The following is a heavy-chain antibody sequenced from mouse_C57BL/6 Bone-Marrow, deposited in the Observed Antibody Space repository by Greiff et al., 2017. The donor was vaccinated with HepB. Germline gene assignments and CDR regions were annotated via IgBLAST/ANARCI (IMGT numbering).Heavy chain of an antibody. CDR3: AKSTTVVGMDY. CDR1: GFSLTSYG. Sequence: VQRVESGPGLVAPSQRLSITCTVSGFSLTSYGVDWVRQPPGKGLEWLGVIWGGGSTNYNSALMSSMSISKDNSKSQVFLKMNSLQTDDTAMYYCAKSTTVVGMDYWGQGTSVTVSS. J-gene: IGHJ4*01. D-gene: IGHD1-1*01. CDR2: IWGGGST. V-gene: IGHV2-9*01.